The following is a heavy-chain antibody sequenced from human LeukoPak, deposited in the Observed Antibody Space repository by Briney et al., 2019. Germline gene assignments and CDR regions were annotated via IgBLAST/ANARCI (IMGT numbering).Heavy chain of an antibody. CDR2: ISGSGGST. J-gene: IGHJ3*02. V-gene: IGHV3-23*01. CDR3: AKKLHDSSGYYILWYAFDI. CDR1: GFTFSSYA. D-gene: IGHD3-22*01. Sequence: GGSQRLSCAASGFTFSSYAMSWVRQAPGEGLEWVSAISGSGGSTYYADSVKGRFTISRDNSKNTLYLQMNSLRAEDTAVYYCAKKLHDSSGYYILWYAFDIWGQGTMVTVSS.